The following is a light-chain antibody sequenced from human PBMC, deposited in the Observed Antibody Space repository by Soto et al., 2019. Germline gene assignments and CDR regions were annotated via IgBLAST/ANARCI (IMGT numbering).Light chain of an antibody. CDR3: GSYTSSSNYV. CDR1: SSDVGGYNY. Sequence: QSALTQPASVSGSPGQSITISCTGTSSDVGGYNYVSWYQQHPGKAPKLMIYDFSNRPSGVFNRFSGSNFGNTASLTFSGLQAEDEADYYCGSYTSSSNYVFGTGTKVTV. J-gene: IGLJ1*01. V-gene: IGLV2-14*01. CDR2: DFS.